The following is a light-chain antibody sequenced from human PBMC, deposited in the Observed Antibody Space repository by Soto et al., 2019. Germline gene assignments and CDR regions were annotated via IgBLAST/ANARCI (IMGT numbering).Light chain of an antibody. J-gene: IGKJ4*01. CDR2: DAS. V-gene: IGKV3-11*01. Sequence: EIVLTQSPATLSLSPGERATLSCRASQSVSSYLAWYQQKPGQAPRLLIYDASNRATGIPARFSGSGSGTDFTLTISSLEPEDFAVYYCQHRSKWPRALTLGGGTKVDIK. CDR3: QHRSKWPRALT. CDR1: QSVSSY.